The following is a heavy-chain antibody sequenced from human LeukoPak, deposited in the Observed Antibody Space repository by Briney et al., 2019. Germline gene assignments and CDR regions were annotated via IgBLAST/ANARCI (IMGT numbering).Heavy chain of an antibody. Sequence: GGSLRLSCAAPGFTFSSYSMNWVRQAPGKGLEWVSSISSSSTYIYYADSVKGRFTISRDNAKNSLYLQMNSLRAEDTAVYYCARDPQLDTNYRGQGTLVTVSS. CDR1: GFTFSSYS. CDR3: ARDPQLDTNY. V-gene: IGHV3-21*01. D-gene: IGHD1-1*01. J-gene: IGHJ4*02. CDR2: ISSSSTYI.